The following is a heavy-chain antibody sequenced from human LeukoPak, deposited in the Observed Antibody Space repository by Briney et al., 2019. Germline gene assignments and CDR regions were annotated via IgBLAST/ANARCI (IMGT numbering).Heavy chain of an antibody. CDR1: GGSFNLDF. D-gene: IGHD6-13*01. CDR3: ARVSDYSSTWYGDWFDP. V-gene: IGHV4-4*07. Sequence: SETLFLTCNVSGGSFNLDFWSWIRQPAGKGLEWIGRIFTNGNANYNPSLKSRVTMSVDTSKNQFSLKLSSVTAADTAVYYCARVSDYSSTWYGDWFDPWGQGTLVTVSS. J-gene: IGHJ5*02. CDR2: IFTNGNA.